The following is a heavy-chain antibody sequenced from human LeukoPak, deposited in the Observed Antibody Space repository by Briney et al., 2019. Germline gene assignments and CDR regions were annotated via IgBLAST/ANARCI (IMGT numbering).Heavy chain of an antibody. V-gene: IGHV3-9*01. CDR2: ISWNSGSI. CDR1: GFTFDDYA. Sequence: GGSLRLSCAASGFTFDDYAMHWVRQAPGKGLEWVSGISWNSGSIGYADSVKGRFTISRDNAKNSLYLQMNSLTAEDTAMYYCAKDGDGYHNWGQGALVTVSS. CDR3: AKDGDGYHN. J-gene: IGHJ4*02. D-gene: IGHD3-9*01.